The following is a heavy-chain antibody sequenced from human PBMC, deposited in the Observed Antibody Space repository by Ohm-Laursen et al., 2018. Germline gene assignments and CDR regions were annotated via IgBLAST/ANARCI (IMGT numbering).Heavy chain of an antibody. CDR3: ARGGRGSGWYVDY. J-gene: IGHJ4*02. V-gene: IGHV4-34*01. Sequence: SETLSLTCAVYGGSFSGYYWSWIRQPPGKGLEWIGEINHSGSTNYNPSLKSRVTISVDTSKNQFSLKLSSVTAADTAVYYCARGGRGSGWYVDYWGQGTLVTVSS. CDR2: INHSGST. D-gene: IGHD6-19*01. CDR1: GGSFSGYY.